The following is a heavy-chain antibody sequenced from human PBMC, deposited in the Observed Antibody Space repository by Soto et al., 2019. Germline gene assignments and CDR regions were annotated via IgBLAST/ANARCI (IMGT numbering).Heavy chain of an antibody. Sequence: ASVKVSCKASGYSFSTHSIHWVRQAPGQGLEWMGWINGGNGNTKYSQKFRDRVTITRDASASTGYRELSSLRSEDTAVYYCARGKGMEENYYYYGMDVWGQGTTVTVSS. J-gene: IGHJ6*02. CDR1: GYSFSTHS. CDR3: ARGKGMEENYYYYGMDV. V-gene: IGHV1-3*01. CDR2: INGGNGNT. D-gene: IGHD1-1*01.